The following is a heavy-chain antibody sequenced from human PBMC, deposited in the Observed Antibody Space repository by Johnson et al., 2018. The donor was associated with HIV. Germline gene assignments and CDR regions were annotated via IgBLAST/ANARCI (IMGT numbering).Heavy chain of an antibody. D-gene: IGHD6-13*01. Sequence: VQLVESGGGLVQPGGSLRLSCAAAGFTFSSYWITWVRQAPGKGLEWVANIKQDGSEKYYVDSVKGRFTISRDNAKNSLYLQMSSLRAEDTALYYCAKDRGYSEPGNAFDIWGQGTMVTVSS. CDR1: GFTFSSYW. J-gene: IGHJ3*02. V-gene: IGHV3-7*03. CDR3: AKDRGYSEPGNAFDI. CDR2: IKQDGSEK.